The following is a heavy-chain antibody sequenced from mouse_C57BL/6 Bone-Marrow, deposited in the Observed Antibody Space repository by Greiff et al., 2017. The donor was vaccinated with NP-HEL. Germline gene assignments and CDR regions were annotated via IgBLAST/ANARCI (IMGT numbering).Heavy chain of an antibody. CDR2: IYPGNSDT. D-gene: IGHD2-3*01. J-gene: IGHJ4*01. CDR1: GYTFTSYW. V-gene: IGHV1-5*01. Sequence: VQLKQSGTVLARPGASVKMSCKTSGYTFTSYWMHWVKQRPGQGLEWIGAIYPGNSDTSYNQKFKGKAKLTAVTSASTAYMELSSLTNEDSAVYYCTRPSYDGYYPLYAMDYWGQGTSVTVSS. CDR3: TRPSYDGYYPLYAMDY.